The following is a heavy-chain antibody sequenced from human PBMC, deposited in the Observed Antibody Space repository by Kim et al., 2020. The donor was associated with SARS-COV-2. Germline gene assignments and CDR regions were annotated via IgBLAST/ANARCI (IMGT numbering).Heavy chain of an antibody. CDR2: IYHSGST. D-gene: IGHD2-8*01. CDR1: GGSISSSNW. J-gene: IGHJ5*02. CDR3: ASGYCTNGVCDPNYNWFDP. Sequence: SETLSLTCAVSGGSISSSNWWSCIRQPPGKGLEWIGEIYHSGSTNYNPSLKNRVTISVDKSKNQFSLKLSSVTAADTAVYYCASGYCTNGVCDPNYNWFDPWGQGTLVTVSS. V-gene: IGHV4-4*02.